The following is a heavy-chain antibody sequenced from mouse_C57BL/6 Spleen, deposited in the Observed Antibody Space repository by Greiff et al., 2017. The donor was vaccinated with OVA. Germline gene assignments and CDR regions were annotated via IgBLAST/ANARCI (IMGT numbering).Heavy chain of an antibody. CDR3: ARSWDYFDY. CDR2: IYPGSGST. Sequence: QVQLQQSGAELVKPGASVKMSCKASGYTFTSYWITWVKQRPGQGLEWIGEIYPGSGSTNYNEKFKSKATLTVDTSSSTAYMQLSSLTSEDSAVYYCARSWDYFDYWGQGTTLTVSS. J-gene: IGHJ2*01. D-gene: IGHD4-1*01. V-gene: IGHV1-55*01. CDR1: GYTFTSYW.